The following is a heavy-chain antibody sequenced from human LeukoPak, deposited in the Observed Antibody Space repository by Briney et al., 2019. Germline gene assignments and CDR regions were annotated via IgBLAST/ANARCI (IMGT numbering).Heavy chain of an antibody. J-gene: IGHJ4*02. CDR1: GFTFRTYA. V-gene: IGHV3-23*01. CDR3: TKNQILDDTGSWYAY. Sequence: RGSLRLSCGASGFTFRTYAMSWVRQAPGKGLEWVSGISDGGGRTFYAESVKGRFTVSRDNSKNTLYLRMSSLRAEDTAIYYCTKNQILDDTGSWYAYWGQGTLVTVSS. CDR2: ISDGGGRT. D-gene: IGHD6-13*01.